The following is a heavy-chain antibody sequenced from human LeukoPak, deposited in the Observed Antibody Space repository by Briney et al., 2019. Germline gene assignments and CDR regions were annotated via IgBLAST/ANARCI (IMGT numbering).Heavy chain of an antibody. CDR2: ISGSGAST. J-gene: IGHJ6*03. V-gene: IGHV3-23*01. CDR1: GFTFSSYA. Sequence: GGSLRLSCAVSGFTFSSYAMSWVRQAPGKGLEWVSAISGSGASTYYADSVKGRFTVSGDNTKNTLYLQMNSLRAEDRAVYYCAKERGRRSYYVDYYYYMDAWGKGTTVAVSS. CDR3: AKERGRRSYYVDYYYYMDA. D-gene: IGHD1-26*01.